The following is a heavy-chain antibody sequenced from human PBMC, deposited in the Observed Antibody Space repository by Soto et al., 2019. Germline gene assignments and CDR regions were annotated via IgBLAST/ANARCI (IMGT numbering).Heavy chain of an antibody. V-gene: IGHV1-3*01. CDR2: INAGNDDT. Sequence: QVHLVQSGAEVKKPGASVKISCKASGYTFSSYSIHWVRQAPGQSLEWMGWINAGNDDTKYSKKFQGGVTISTDSSANTAYMELSGLRSEDTAVYYCARDSFGLYRGQFDFLGQGTLVTVSS. CDR3: ARDSFGLYRGQFDF. J-gene: IGHJ5*01. CDR1: GYTFSSYS. D-gene: IGHD2-2*02.